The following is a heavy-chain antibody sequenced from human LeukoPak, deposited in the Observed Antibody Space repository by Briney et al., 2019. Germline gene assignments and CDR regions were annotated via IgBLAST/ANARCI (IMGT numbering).Heavy chain of an antibody. Sequence: GGCLRLSCAASGFTFSSYSINWVSQDPGNGMEWVSSISSSSSYIYYADSVKGRFTISRDNAKNSLYLQMNSLRAEDTAVCYCARVPHYYFDYWGQGTLVTVSS. CDR3: ARVPHYYFDY. J-gene: IGHJ4*02. CDR2: ISSSSSYI. CDR1: GFTFSSYS. V-gene: IGHV3-21*01.